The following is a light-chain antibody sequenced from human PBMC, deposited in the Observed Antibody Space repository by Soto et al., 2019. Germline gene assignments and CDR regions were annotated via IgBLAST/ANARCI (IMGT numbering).Light chain of an antibody. CDR1: KNDIGVYDF. Sequence: QSALTHPPSASGSPGQSGTISCTGTKNDIGVYDFVSWYQHHPGKAPRLIIYEVVQRPSGVPDRFSGSKSGNTASLTVSGLQAADEADYFCKSYAGSNTYVFGSGTKLTVL. CDR3: KSYAGSNTYV. CDR2: EVV. V-gene: IGLV2-8*01. J-gene: IGLJ1*01.